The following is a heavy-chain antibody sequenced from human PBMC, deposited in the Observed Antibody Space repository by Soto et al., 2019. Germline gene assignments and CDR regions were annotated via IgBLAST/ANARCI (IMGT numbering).Heavy chain of an antibody. CDR3: AGGSY. CDR2: LNQDGSEK. V-gene: IGHV3-7*01. J-gene: IGHJ4*02. Sequence: EMQLVESGGGLVQPGGSLRLSCAASGFNFRIHWMNWVRKAPGQGPEWVANLNQDGSEKYDGASVKGRFTMSRDNAENSLSLRKYSLRVEDKAVYYCAGGSYWGQGTVVTVSS. CDR1: GFNFRIHW.